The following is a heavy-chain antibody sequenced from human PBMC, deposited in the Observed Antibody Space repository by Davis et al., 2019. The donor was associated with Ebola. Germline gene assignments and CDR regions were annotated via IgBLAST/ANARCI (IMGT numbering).Heavy chain of an antibody. V-gene: IGHV3-30-3*01. Sequence: GESLKIPCAASGFTFSIFAIHWVRQAPGKGLEWVAVISYDGSTQYYADSVKGRFTISSDDSKNTVYLQINSLRPEDTAVYYCARDSRGGGLTSKYFHHWGQGTLVTVSS. CDR3: ARDSRGGGLTSKYFHH. CDR2: ISYDGSTQ. J-gene: IGHJ1*01. D-gene: IGHD2-15*01. CDR1: GFTFSIFA.